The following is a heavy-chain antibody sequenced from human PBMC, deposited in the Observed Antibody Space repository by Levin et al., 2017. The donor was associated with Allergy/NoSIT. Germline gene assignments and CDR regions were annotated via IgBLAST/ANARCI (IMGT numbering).Heavy chain of an antibody. J-gene: IGHJ4*02. CDR3: ARDYVILTGDSGGGY. D-gene: IGHD3-9*01. CDR2: IWYDGSNK. V-gene: IGHV3-33*01. Sequence: GGSLRLSCAASGFTFSSYGMHWVRQAPGKGLEWVAVIWYDGSNKYYADSVKGRFTISRDNSKNTLYLQMNSLRAEDTAVYYCARDYVILTGDSGGGYWGQGTLVTVSS. CDR1: GFTFSSYG.